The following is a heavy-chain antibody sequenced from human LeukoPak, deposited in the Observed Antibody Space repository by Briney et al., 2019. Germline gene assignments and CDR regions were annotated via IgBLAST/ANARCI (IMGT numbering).Heavy chain of an antibody. V-gene: IGHV4-59*08. CDR3: ARLEMATTREYYFDY. Sequence: PSETLSLTCTVSGGSISSYYWSWIRQPPGKGLEWIVYIYYSGSTNYNPSLKRRVIISVDTSKNQFSLKLRSVTAADKAVYYCARLEMATTREYYFDYWGQGTLVTVSS. J-gene: IGHJ4*02. CDR1: GGSISSYY. D-gene: IGHD5-24*01. CDR2: IYYSGST.